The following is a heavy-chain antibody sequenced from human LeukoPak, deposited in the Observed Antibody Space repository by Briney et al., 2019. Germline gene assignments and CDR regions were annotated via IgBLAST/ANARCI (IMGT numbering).Heavy chain of an antibody. Sequence: PGGSLRLSCAASGFTFSSYTIDWVRQAPGKGLEWVSSISSSSSYVYFADSVKGRFTISRDNAKNSLYLQMNSLRAEDTAVYYCAREYGSLPTFDCWGLGTLVTVSS. CDR1: GFTFSSYT. CDR2: ISSSSSYV. CDR3: AREYGSLPTFDC. J-gene: IGHJ4*02. D-gene: IGHD6-19*01. V-gene: IGHV3-21*01.